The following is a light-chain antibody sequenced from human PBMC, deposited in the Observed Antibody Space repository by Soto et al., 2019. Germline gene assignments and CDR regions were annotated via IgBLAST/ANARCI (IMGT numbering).Light chain of an antibody. CDR3: QVWDSGSDYV. J-gene: IGLJ1*01. V-gene: IGLV3-21*02. CDR1: NIGGKS. Sequence: SYELTQPPSVSVAPGQTARMTGGGNNIGGKSVHWYQQRPGQAPALVVYDDTDRPSGIPERFSGSNSGNTATLTISRVEAGDEADYYCQVWDSGSDYVLGTGTKVTVL. CDR2: DDT.